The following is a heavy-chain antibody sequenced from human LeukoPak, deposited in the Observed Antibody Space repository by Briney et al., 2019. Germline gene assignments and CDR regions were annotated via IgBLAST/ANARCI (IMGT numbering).Heavy chain of an antibody. CDR2: ISHSGST. CDR1: GASLSGYY. Sequence: SETLSLACEVSGASLSGYYWSWIRQAPGKGLEWIGEISHSGSTNYNPSLKSRVTISAHTSKNQFSLKLSSVIGADTAVYFCARNGWGSGSYWFYWGQGALVTVSA. D-gene: IGHD3-10*01. CDR3: ARNGWGSGSYWFY. J-gene: IGHJ4*02. V-gene: IGHV4-34*01.